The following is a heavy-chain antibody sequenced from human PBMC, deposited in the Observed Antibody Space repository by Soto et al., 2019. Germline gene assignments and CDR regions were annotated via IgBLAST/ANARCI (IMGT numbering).Heavy chain of an antibody. Sequence: PGGSLRLSCAASGFTFSSYSMNWVRQAPGKGLEWVSSISSSSSYIYYADSVKGRFTISRDNAKNSLYLQMNSLRAEDTAVYYCAREGGRSSGWYYFDYWGQGTLVTVSS. V-gene: IGHV3-21*01. CDR1: GFTFSSYS. J-gene: IGHJ4*02. CDR3: AREGGRSSGWYYFDY. CDR2: ISSSSSYI. D-gene: IGHD6-19*01.